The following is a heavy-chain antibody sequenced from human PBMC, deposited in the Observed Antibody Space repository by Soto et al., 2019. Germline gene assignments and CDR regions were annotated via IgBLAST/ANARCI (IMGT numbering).Heavy chain of an antibody. CDR3: AKVTKRAAAGRYEYYKYGMDV. J-gene: IGHJ6*02. Sequence: GGSLRLSCAASGFTFSSYWMSWVRQAPGKGLEWVANIKQDGSEKYYVDSVKGRFTISRDNAKNSLYLQMNGLRAEDTAVYYCAKVTKRAAAGRYEYYKYGMDVWGQGTTVTVSS. CDR2: IKQDGSEK. D-gene: IGHD6-13*01. V-gene: IGHV3-7*03. CDR1: GFTFSSYW.